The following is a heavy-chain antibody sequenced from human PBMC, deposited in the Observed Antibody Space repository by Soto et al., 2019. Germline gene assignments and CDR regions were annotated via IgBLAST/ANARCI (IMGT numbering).Heavy chain of an antibody. CDR3: ARGDYHDTSGPFSDAFDV. Sequence: GGSLRLSCAASGFTFSTYSMNWVRQAPGKGLEWVAYVSRGSPTMHYADSVKGRFTISRDNTKNSLYLQMNSLRAEDTAVYYCARGDYHDTSGPFSDAFDVWGQGTMVTVSS. CDR1: GFTFSTYS. CDR2: VSRGSPTM. V-gene: IGHV3-48*04. J-gene: IGHJ3*01. D-gene: IGHD3-22*01.